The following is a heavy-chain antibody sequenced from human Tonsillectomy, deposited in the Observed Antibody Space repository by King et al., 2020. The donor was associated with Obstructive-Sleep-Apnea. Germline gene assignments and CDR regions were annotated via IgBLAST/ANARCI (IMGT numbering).Heavy chain of an antibody. V-gene: IGHV1-46*01. CDR1: GYSFTSSY. CDR2: LNPSGGST. J-gene: IGHJ4*02. D-gene: IGHD2-2*01. CDR3: ARGGSSFFYPNDY. Sequence: HVQLVQSGAEVKKPGASLKVSCKASGYSFTSSYMHWVRKAPGQGLEWMGILNPSGGSTTYPQKFQGRITMTRDTSTSTVYLELSSLRSEDTAVYYCARGGSSFFYPNDYWGQGTLVTVSS.